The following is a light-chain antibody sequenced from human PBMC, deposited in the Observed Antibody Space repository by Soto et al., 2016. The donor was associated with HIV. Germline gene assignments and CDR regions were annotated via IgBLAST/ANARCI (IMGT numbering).Light chain of an antibody. CDR3: QSYDYRLSGSRV. CDR2: GNS. V-gene: IGLV1-40*01. J-gene: IGLJ2*01. CDR1: SPNLGAGYD. Sequence: QAVLTQPPSVSGAPGQTVTISCAGSSPNLGAGYDVHWYQQLPGAAPNLLIYGNSNRPSGVPDRFSGSKSGTSASLAITGLQVEDEADYYCQSYDYRLSGSRVFGGGTKVTVL.